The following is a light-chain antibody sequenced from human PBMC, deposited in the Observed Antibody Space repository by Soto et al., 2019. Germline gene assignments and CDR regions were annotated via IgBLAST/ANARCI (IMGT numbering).Light chain of an antibody. Sequence: AIQMTQSPSSLSASVGDRVTITCRASQAIRTDLGWYQQRPGKAPKLLIYGTSNLQSGVPSRFSGSGYGTDFTLTINSLQPEDFATYYCLQDYSYPRTFGQGTKVDIK. V-gene: IGKV1-6*01. CDR3: LQDYSYPRT. J-gene: IGKJ1*01. CDR2: GTS. CDR1: QAIRTD.